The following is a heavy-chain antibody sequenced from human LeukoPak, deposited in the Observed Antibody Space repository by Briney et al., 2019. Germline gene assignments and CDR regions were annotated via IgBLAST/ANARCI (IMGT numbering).Heavy chain of an antibody. CDR1: GFTFSTYW. D-gene: IGHD3-16*01. CDR2: INQDGSEK. Sequence: GGSLRLSCAASGFTFSTYWMTWVRQAPGKGLQWVANINQDGSEKYYVDSVKGRFTISRDNAKKSLYLQMSSLRAEDTAVYYCASKAYPIEYWGQGTLVTVSS. V-gene: IGHV3-7*01. CDR3: ASKAYPIEY. J-gene: IGHJ4*02.